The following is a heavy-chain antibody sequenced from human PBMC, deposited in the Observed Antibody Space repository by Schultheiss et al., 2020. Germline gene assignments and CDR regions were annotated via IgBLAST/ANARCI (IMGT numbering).Heavy chain of an antibody. Sequence: GGSLRLSCAASGFTFSSYWMHWVRQAPGKGLVWVSRINSDGSSTSYADSVKGRFTISRDNAKNSLYLQMNSLRAEDTAVYYCARERSRYDSSGWSKYFDYWGQGTLVTVSS. CDR3: ARERSRYDSSGWSKYFDY. CDR2: INSDGSST. V-gene: IGHV3-74*01. J-gene: IGHJ4*02. D-gene: IGHD3-22*01. CDR1: GFTFSSYW.